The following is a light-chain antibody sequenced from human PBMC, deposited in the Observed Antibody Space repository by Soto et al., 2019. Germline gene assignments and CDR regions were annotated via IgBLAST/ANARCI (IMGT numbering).Light chain of an antibody. V-gene: IGKV3-11*01. CDR3: QQRGNWPPFT. CDR1: QSVSSY. J-gene: IGKJ3*01. CDR2: DAS. Sequence: EIVLTQSPATLSLSPGERATLSCRASQSVSSYLAWYQQKPGQPPRLLIYDASNRATGIPARFSGSGPGTDFTLTISSLEPEDFAVYYCQQRGNWPPFTFGPGTKVDIK.